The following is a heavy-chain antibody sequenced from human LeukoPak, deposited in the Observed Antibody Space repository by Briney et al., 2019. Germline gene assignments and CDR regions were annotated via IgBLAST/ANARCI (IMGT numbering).Heavy chain of an antibody. V-gene: IGHV4-59*12. D-gene: IGHD5-24*01. CDR2: IHYSGST. CDR1: GGSITNYY. CDR3: ARDNSVRDEAWWFNP. J-gene: IGHJ5*02. Sequence: SETLSLTCTVSGGSITNYYWSWIRQPPGKGLEWIGYIHYSGSTKYKSSLKSRVTISVDKSKNQFSLKLSSVTAADTAVYYCARDNSVRDEAWWFNPWGQGTLVTVSS.